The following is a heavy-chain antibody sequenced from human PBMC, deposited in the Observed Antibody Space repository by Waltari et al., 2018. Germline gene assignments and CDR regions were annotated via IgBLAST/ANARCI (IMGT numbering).Heavy chain of an antibody. CDR3: ATEDTARMGGMDV. CDR2: VDPEDGET. Sequence: EVQLVQSGAEVTKPGATVKFSCQASVYTFTDFYIHWVQQAPGKGLEWMGLVDPEDGETIYAEKFQGRVTITADTSTDTAYMELSSLRSEDTAVYYCATEDTARMGGMDVWGQGTTVTVSS. CDR1: VYTFTDFY. V-gene: IGHV1-69-2*01. D-gene: IGHD5-18*01. J-gene: IGHJ6*02.